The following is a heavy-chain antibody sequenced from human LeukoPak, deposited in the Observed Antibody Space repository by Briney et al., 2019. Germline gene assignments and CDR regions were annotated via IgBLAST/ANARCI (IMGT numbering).Heavy chain of an antibody. Sequence: QSGGSLRLSCAASGFTFSNYDMHWVRQAPGKGLEWVALISYGGSNKNYADSVKGRFTISSDNSKNTLFLQMNSLRAEDTAVYYCARGLYINGWYYFDYWGEGTLVTVSS. V-gene: IGHV3-33*01. CDR3: ARGLYINGWYYFDY. J-gene: IGHJ4*02. CDR1: GFTFSNYD. CDR2: ISYGGSNK. D-gene: IGHD6-19*01.